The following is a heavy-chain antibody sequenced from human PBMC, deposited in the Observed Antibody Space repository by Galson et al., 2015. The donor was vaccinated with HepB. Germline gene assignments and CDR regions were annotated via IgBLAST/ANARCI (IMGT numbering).Heavy chain of an antibody. Sequence: QSGAEVKKPGSSVKVSCKASGYRFTTYGINWVRQAPGQRLEWMGWINVYNGDTKYAQRLQDRVIMTTDTSTSTVYMELRSLKSDDTAVYYCARDYTVTTRNCLDPWGQGTLVTVSS. J-gene: IGHJ5*02. CDR3: ARDYTVTTRNCLDP. D-gene: IGHD4-17*01. CDR2: INVYNGDT. CDR1: GYRFTTYG. V-gene: IGHV1-18*01.